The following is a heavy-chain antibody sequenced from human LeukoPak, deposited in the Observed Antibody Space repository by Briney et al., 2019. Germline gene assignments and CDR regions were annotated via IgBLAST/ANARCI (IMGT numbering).Heavy chain of an antibody. D-gene: IGHD3-9*01. CDR2: ISAYNGNT. CDR3: ARVVWETDILADY. V-gene: IGHV1-18*01. J-gene: IGHJ4*02. CDR1: GGTFSSYA. Sequence: RASVKVSCKASGGTFSSYAISWVRQAPGQGLEWMGWISAYNGNTNYAQKLQGRVTMTTDTSTSTASMELRRLTSDDTAVYFCARVVWETDILADYWGQGTLVTVSS.